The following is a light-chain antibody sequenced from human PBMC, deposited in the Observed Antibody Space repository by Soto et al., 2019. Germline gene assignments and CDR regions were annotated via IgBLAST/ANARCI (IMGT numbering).Light chain of an antibody. CDR2: KAS. CDR3: QQYDTYSWT. Sequence: DIQMTQSPSTLSASVGGRVTITCRASQRIGNGLAWYQQKPGKAPNLLVSKASSLESGVPSRFSGSGSGTEFTLTISSLQPDDFATYFCQQYDTYSWTFGQGTKVEIK. CDR1: QRIGNG. V-gene: IGKV1-5*03. J-gene: IGKJ1*01.